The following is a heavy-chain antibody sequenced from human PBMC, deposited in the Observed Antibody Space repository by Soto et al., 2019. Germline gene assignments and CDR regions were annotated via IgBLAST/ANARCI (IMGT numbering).Heavy chain of an antibody. V-gene: IGHV5-51*01. J-gene: IGHJ4*02. CDR2: IYPGDSEI. CDR1: GYSFTSYW. D-gene: IGHD6-19*01. CDR3: VRSYNGGWYMFDF. Sequence: GESLKISCKASGYSFTSYWIGWVRQMPGKGLEWMGIIYPGDSEIRYSPSFQGQVTMSADKSTSTAYLQWNSLKASDTAMYLCVRSYNGGWYMFDFWGQRIPVTASS.